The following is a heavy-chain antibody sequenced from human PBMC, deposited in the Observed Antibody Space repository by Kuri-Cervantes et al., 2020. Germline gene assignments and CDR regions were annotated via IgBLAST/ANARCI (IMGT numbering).Heavy chain of an antibody. D-gene: IGHD3-22*01. J-gene: IGHJ3*02. CDR2: ISYDGSNK. V-gene: IGHV3-30-3*01. CDR3: ARGFPYYYDSSGLAGDAFDI. Sequence: GESLKISCAASGFTFSSYAMHWVRQAPGKGLEWVAVISYDGSNKYYADSVKGRFTISRDNAKNSLYLQTNSLRAEDTALYYCARGFPYYYDSSGLAGDAFDIWGQGTMVTVSS. CDR1: GFTFSSYA.